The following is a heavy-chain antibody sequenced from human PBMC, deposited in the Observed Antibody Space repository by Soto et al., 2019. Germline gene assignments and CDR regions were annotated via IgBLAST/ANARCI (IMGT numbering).Heavy chain of an antibody. CDR1: GFTFSSYA. Sequence: GGSLRLSCAASGFTFSSYAMSWVRQAPGKGLEWVSAISGSGGSTYYADSVKGRFTISRDNSKNTLYLQMNSLRAEDTAVYYCAKDPDVLRFLESYYYGMDVWGQGTTVTVSS. V-gene: IGHV3-23*01. D-gene: IGHD3-3*01. CDR3: AKDPDVLRFLESYYYGMDV. J-gene: IGHJ6*02. CDR2: ISGSGGST.